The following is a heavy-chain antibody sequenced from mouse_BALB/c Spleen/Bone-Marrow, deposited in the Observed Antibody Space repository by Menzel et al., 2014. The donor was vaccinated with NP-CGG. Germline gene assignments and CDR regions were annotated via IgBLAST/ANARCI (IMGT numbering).Heavy chain of an antibody. D-gene: IGHD4-1*01. J-gene: IGHJ1*01. CDR2: INPDSSTI. Sequence: EVKLLESGGGLVQPGGSLKLSCAASGFDFTRYWMSWVRQAPGKGLEWIGEINPDSSTINYTPSLKDKFLISRDNANNTLFLQMSKVRSEDTALYYCGRRWDWYFDVWGAGTTVTVSS. CDR1: GFDFTRYW. V-gene: IGHV4-1*02. CDR3: GRRWDWYFDV.